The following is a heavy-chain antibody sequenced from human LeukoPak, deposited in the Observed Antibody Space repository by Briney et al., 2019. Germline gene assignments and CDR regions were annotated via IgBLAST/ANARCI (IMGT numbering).Heavy chain of an antibody. CDR2: IYYSGST. V-gene: IGHV4-59*01. Sequence: KPSETLSLTCTVSGGSISSYYWSWIRQPPGKGLEWIGYIYYSGSTNYNPSLKSRVTISVDTSKNQFSLKLSSVTAADTAVYYCARVLVEPYYFDYWGQGTLVAVSS. D-gene: IGHD1-1*01. CDR3: ARVLVEPYYFDY. J-gene: IGHJ4*02. CDR1: GGSISSYY.